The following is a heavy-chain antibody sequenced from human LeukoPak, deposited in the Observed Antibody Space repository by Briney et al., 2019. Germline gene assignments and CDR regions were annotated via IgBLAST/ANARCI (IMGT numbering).Heavy chain of an antibody. CDR2: INPSGGRT. CDR3: ARDLDYGDSPFDY. D-gene: IGHD4-17*01. CDR1: GYTFTSYY. Sequence: ASVKVSCKASGYTFTSYYIHWVRQAPGQGLEWMGLINPSGGRTNYAQRFQGRVTMTRDMSTSIVYMELSSLRSDDTAVYYCARDLDYGDSPFDYWGQGTLVTVSS. J-gene: IGHJ4*02. V-gene: IGHV1-46*01.